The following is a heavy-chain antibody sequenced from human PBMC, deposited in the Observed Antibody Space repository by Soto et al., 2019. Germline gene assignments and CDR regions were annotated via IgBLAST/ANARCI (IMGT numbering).Heavy chain of an antibody. CDR1: GYTFTSYD. J-gene: IGHJ6*02. Sequence: GASVKVSCKASGYTFTSYDINWVRQATGQGLEWMGWMNPNSGNTGYAQKFQGRVTVTRNTSISTAYMELSSLRFEDTAVYYCARVFYGDYAYYYGMDVWGQGTTVTVSS. CDR2: MNPNSGNT. CDR3: ARVFYGDYAYYYGMDV. V-gene: IGHV1-8*01. D-gene: IGHD4-17*01.